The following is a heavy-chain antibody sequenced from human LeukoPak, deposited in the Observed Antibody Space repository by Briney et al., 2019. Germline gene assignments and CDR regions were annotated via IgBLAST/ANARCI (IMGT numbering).Heavy chain of an antibody. J-gene: IGHJ4*02. Sequence: SETLSLTCAVYGGSFSGYYWSWIRQPPGKGLEWIGEINHSGSTNYNPSLKSRVTISVDTSKNQFSLKLSSVTAADTAVYCCARVSDIVVVPAAALTGYFDYWGQGTLVTVSS. CDR3: ARVSDIVVVPAAALTGYFDY. CDR1: GGSFSGYY. V-gene: IGHV4-34*01. CDR2: INHSGST. D-gene: IGHD2-2*01.